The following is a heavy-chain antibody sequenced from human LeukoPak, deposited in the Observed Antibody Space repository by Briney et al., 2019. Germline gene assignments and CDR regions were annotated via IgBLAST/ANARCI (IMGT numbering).Heavy chain of an antibody. CDR3: ARVPYDFWSGYYQLDFDY. Sequence: ASVKVSCKASGYTFTGYYMHWVRQAPGQGLEWMGWINPNSGGTNYAQKFQGRVTMTRDTSISTAYMELSRLRSDDTAVYYCARVPYDFWSGYYQLDFDYWGQGALVAVSS. CDR1: GYTFTGYY. V-gene: IGHV1-2*02. CDR2: INPNSGGT. D-gene: IGHD3-3*01. J-gene: IGHJ4*02.